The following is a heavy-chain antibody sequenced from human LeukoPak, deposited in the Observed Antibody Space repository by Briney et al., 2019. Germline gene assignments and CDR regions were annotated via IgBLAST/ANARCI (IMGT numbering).Heavy chain of an antibody. Sequence: GGSLRLSCAASGFTFNSFEMNWVRQAPGKGLEWVSYIGNTGSTIYYADSVKGRFTISRDNAKNSLYLQMNSLRVEDTAAYYCARGGAADYWGQGTLVTVSS. CDR2: IGNTGSTI. CDR1: GFTFNSFE. J-gene: IGHJ4*02. D-gene: IGHD1-26*01. V-gene: IGHV3-48*03. CDR3: ARGGAADY.